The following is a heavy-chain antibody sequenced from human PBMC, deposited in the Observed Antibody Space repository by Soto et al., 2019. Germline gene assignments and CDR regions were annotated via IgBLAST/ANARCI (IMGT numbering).Heavy chain of an antibody. Sequence: EVQLLESGGGLVQPGGSLRLYCAASGFSFSNYAMSWVRQAPGKGLEWVSTMSGSGYNTYYADSVKGRFAISRDNSKNTLYLQMNSLTAEDTAVYYCAKGGATYGLLTHDYWGQGTLVTVSS. D-gene: IGHD3-9*01. J-gene: IGHJ4*02. CDR1: GFSFSNYA. CDR2: MSGSGYNT. CDR3: AKGGATYGLLTHDY. V-gene: IGHV3-23*01.